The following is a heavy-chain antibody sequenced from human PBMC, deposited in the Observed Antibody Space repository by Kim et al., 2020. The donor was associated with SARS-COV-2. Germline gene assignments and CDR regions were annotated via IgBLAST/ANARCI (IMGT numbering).Heavy chain of an antibody. CDR3: ARQVTMIVVVIKFVVFFYY. J-gene: IGHJ4*02. D-gene: IGHD3-22*01. CDR1: GGSISSSSYY. CDR2: TYYSGST. V-gene: IGHV4-39*01. Sequence: SETLSLTCTVSGGSISSSSYYWGWIRQPPGKGLERIGSTYYSGSTYYNPSLKSQVTISVDTSKNQFSLKLSSVTAADTAVYYCARQVTMIVVVIKFVVFFYYWGQGTLVTVSS.